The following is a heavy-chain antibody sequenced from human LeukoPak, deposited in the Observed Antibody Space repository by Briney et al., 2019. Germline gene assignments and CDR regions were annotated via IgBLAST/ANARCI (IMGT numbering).Heavy chain of an antibody. Sequence: SVKVSCKASGGTFGSYTISWVRQAPGQGLEWMGRIIPILGIANYAQKFQGRVTITADKSTSTAYMELSSLRSEDTAVYYCARVGIYDYVWGSYRWEYFQHWGQGTLVTVSS. CDR2: IIPILGIA. V-gene: IGHV1-69*02. CDR3: ARVGIYDYVWGSYRWEYFQH. J-gene: IGHJ1*01. CDR1: GGTFGSYT. D-gene: IGHD3-16*02.